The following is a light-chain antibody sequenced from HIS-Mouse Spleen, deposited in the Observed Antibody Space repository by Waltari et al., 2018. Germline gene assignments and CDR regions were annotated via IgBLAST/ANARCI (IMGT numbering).Light chain of an antibody. Sequence: QSVLTQPPSASGTPGQRVTISCSGSSSNIGSNYVYWYQQLPGTAPKLLIYRNNPLPPWVPHRFSGSKSGPSASLAIRGLRSEDEADYYCAAWDDSLSGLVFGGGTKLTVL. CDR2: RNN. V-gene: IGLV1-47*01. CDR3: AAWDDSLSGLV. CDR1: SSNIGSNY. J-gene: IGLJ3*02.